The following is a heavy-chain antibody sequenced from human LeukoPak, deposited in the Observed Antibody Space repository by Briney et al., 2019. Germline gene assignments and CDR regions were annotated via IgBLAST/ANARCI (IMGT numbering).Heavy chain of an antibody. CDR3: ARALSGWYWGGGD. CDR1: GYTFTNYD. D-gene: IGHD6-19*01. Sequence: GASVKLSCKASGYTFTNYDINWVRQATGQGLEWMGWMNPNSGNTAYAQKFQGRATMTRDTSISTGYMELSSLRSEDTAVYYCARALSGWYWGGGDWGQGTLVTVSS. CDR2: MNPNSGNT. J-gene: IGHJ4*02. V-gene: IGHV1-8*01.